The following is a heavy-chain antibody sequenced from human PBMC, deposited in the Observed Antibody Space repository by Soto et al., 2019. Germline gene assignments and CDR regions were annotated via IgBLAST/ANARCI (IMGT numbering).Heavy chain of an antibody. J-gene: IGHJ6*02. CDR1: GGTFSSYA. CDR3: ARQGGSGSYYPLYYYYYYGMDV. V-gene: IGHV1-69*13. D-gene: IGHD3-10*01. CDR2: IIPIFGTA. Sequence: ASVKVSCKASGGTFSSYAISWVRQAPGQGLEWMGGIIPIFGTANYAQKFQGRVTITADESTSTAYMELSSLRSEDTAVYYCARQGGSGSYYPLYYYYYYGMDVWGQGTTVTVSS.